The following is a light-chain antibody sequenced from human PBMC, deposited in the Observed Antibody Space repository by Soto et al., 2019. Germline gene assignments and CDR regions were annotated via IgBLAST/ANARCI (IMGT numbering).Light chain of an antibody. Sequence: VQMTQSPSSLSASVGDTVTITCRAIQSVSYSLAWYQVKPGEAPKLLIFDVSNLETGVPSRLSGSGSGTEFSLTIRGLQPDDFATYYCQQYDYSRTFGQGTKVDIK. CDR3: QQYDYSRT. CDR1: QSVSYS. V-gene: IGKV1-5*01. CDR2: DVS. J-gene: IGKJ1*01.